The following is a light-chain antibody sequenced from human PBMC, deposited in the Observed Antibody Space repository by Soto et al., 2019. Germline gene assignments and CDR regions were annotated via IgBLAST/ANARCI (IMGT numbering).Light chain of an antibody. J-gene: IGLJ1*01. Sequence: QSVLTQPPSVSGTPGRRVNISCSGSSSNIGRDYVYWYQQFPGTAPKLLIYRGNQRPSGVPDRFSGSKSGTSASLAISGLRSDDESDYYCVAWDDSLSGYVFGTGTKVTVL. V-gene: IGLV1-47*01. CDR1: SSNIGRDY. CDR2: RGN. CDR3: VAWDDSLSGYV.